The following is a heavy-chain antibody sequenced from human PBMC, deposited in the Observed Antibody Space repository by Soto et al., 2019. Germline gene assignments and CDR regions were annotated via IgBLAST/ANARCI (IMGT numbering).Heavy chain of an antibody. CDR3: ARGRVATRSGDLFDY. D-gene: IGHD2-15*01. CDR1: CGTFSGYY. Sequence: SETLSLTCAVCCGTFSGYYWSWIRQPPGKGLEWIGEINHSGSTNYNPSLKSRVTISVDTSKNQFSLKLSSVTAADTAVYYCARGRVATRSGDLFDYWGQGTLVTVPQ. V-gene: IGHV4-34*01. CDR2: INHSGST. J-gene: IGHJ4*02.